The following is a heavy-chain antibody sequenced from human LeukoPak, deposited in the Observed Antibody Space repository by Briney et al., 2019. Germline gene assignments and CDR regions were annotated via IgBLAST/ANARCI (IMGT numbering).Heavy chain of an antibody. CDR3: ARVPSGYGGTNWFDP. CDR1: GGSFSGYY. Sequence: SETLSLTCAVYGGSFSGYYWSWIRQPPGKGLEWIGEINHSGSTNYNPSLKSRVTISVDTSKNQFSLKLSSVTAADTAVYYCARVPSGYGGTNWFDPWGQGTLDTVSS. J-gene: IGHJ5*02. V-gene: IGHV4-34*01. CDR2: INHSGST. D-gene: IGHD3-3*01.